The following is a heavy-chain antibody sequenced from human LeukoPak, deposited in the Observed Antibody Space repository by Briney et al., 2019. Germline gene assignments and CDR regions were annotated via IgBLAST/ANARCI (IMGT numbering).Heavy chain of an antibody. CDR2: IYSGGST. D-gene: IGHD3-10*01. CDR1: GFTVSSNY. J-gene: IGHJ4*02. Sequence: GGSLRLSCAASGFTVSSNYMSWVRQAPGKGLELVSVIYSGGSTYYADSVKGRFTISRDNSKNTLYLQMNSLRAEDTAVYYCARPGGYYGSGSYLDYWGQGTLVTVSS. V-gene: IGHV3-53*01. CDR3: ARPGGYYGSGSYLDY.